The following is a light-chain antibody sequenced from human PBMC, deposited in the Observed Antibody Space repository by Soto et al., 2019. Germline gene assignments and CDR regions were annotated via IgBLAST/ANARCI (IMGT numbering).Light chain of an antibody. J-gene: IGKJ1*01. V-gene: IGKV3-15*01. CDR2: FAS. Sequence: IMITQSPSTLSVSPGERATLSCRASQNIITNLAWYQQKPGQAPRLLIFFASTRATDVPPRFSGSGSGTGFTLTVSSLQPDDFATYYCQHYNSYSEAFGQGTKVDIK. CDR3: QHYNSYSEA. CDR1: QNIITN.